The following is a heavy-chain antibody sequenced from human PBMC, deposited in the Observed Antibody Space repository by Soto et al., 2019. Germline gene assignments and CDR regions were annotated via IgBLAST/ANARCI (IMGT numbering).Heavy chain of an antibody. CDR3: AKARGSSTPAPGYY. CDR1: GFTFSTYA. CDR2: ISGSGGDT. J-gene: IGHJ4*02. Sequence: PGGSLRLSCTASGFTFSTYAMSWVRQAPGKGLEWVSVISGSGGDTYYADSVKGRFTISRDNSKNTLSLQMNSLRAEDTAVYYCAKARGSSTPAPGYYWGQGTQVTVSS. D-gene: IGHD2-2*01. V-gene: IGHV3-23*01.